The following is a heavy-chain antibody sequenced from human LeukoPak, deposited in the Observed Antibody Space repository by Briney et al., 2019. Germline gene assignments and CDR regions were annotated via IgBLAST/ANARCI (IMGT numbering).Heavy chain of an antibody. D-gene: IGHD3-10*01. Sequence: PGGSLRLSCAASGFTFSSYAMSWVRQAPGKGLEWVSAISGSGGSTYYADPVKGRFTISRDNSKNTLYLQMNSLRAEDTAVYYCAKDPKAGGSGEKKYWGQGTLVTVSS. V-gene: IGHV3-23*01. J-gene: IGHJ4*02. CDR1: GFTFSSYA. CDR3: AKDPKAGGSGEKKY. CDR2: ISGSGGST.